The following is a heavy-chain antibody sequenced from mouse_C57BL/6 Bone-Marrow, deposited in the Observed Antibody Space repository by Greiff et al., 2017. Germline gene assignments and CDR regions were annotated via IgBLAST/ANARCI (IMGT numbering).Heavy chain of an antibody. CDR2: ISNLAYSI. Sequence: EVMLVESGGGLVQPGGSLKLSCAASGFTFSDYGMAWVRQAPRKGPEWVAFISNLAYSIYYADTVTGRFTISRENAKNTLYLEMSSLRSEDTAMYYCARQGQLRRTWFAYWGQGTLVTVSA. V-gene: IGHV5-15*01. CDR3: ARQGQLRRTWFAY. J-gene: IGHJ3*01. D-gene: IGHD3-2*02. CDR1: GFTFSDYG.